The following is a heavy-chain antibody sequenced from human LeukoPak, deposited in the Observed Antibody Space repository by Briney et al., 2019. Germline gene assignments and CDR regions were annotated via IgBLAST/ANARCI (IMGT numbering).Heavy chain of an antibody. CDR1: GYTFTKFL. J-gene: IGHJ5*02. Sequence: ASVKVSCKTSGYTFTKFLIHWVRQAPGQGLEWVGTINPNGDATNYAPRLQGRLTLTQDTSTSTVYMELRGLTPDDTAVYYCARPLFCAFDNCGYWLDPWGPGTLVTVSS. D-gene: IGHD1-20*01. CDR2: INPNGDAT. CDR3: ARPLFCAFDNCGYWLDP. V-gene: IGHV1-46*01.